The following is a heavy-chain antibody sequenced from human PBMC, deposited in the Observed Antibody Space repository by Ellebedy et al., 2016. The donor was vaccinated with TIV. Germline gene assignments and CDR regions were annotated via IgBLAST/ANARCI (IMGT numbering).Heavy chain of an antibody. D-gene: IGHD3/OR15-3a*01. J-gene: IGHJ3*02. V-gene: IGHV2-5*01. CDR3: ARTSRDAFDI. CDR2: LYGNDDK. CDR1: GASISSSNYY. Sequence: TLSLTCTVSGASISSSNYYWGWIRQPPGKALEWLVALYGNDDKRYSPSLESRLSITKDTSKNQVLLTMTVMDPVDTGTYFCARTSRDAFDIWGQGTMVTVSS.